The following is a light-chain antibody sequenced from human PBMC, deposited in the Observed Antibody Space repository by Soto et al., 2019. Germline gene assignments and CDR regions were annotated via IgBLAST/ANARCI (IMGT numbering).Light chain of an antibody. CDR3: QQYGSSPLT. CDR1: QSVSSSY. V-gene: IGKV3-20*01. CDR2: EAS. J-gene: IGKJ4*01. Sequence: EIVLTQSPGTLSLSPGERATLSCRASQSVSSSYLAWYQQKPGQAPRLLIYEASSRATGTPDRFSGSGSGTDFTLTISRLEPEDFAVYYCQQYGSSPLTCGGGTKVEIK.